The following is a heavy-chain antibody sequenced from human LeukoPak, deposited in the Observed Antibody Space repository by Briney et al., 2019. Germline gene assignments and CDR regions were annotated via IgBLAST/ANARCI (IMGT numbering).Heavy chain of an antibody. CDR3: ARLVHCSGGSCYSGGGRDWFDP. D-gene: IGHD2-15*01. J-gene: IGHJ5*02. V-gene: IGHV4-59*08. CDR2: IYYSGST. Sequence: SETLSLTCTVSGGSISSYYWNCIRQPPGKGLEWIGYIYYSGSTNYNPSLKSRVTISVDTSKNQFSLKLSSVTAADTAVYYCARLVHCSGGSCYSGGGRDWFDPWGQGTLVTVSS. CDR1: GGSISSYY.